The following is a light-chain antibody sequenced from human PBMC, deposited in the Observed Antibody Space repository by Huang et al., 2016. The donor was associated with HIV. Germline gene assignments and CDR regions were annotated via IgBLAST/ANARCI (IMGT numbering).Light chain of an antibody. CDR3: QQYESWPPLT. Sequence: EIVMTQPPDTLSVSPGERATLSCRASQSVSNNLAWYQQKPGQAPRLLLHGASTRATGVPARFSGSGSGTEFTLTISSLQSEDCGVYYCQQYESWPPLTFGGGTKVEIK. V-gene: IGKV3-15*01. J-gene: IGKJ4*01. CDR1: QSVSNN. CDR2: GAS.